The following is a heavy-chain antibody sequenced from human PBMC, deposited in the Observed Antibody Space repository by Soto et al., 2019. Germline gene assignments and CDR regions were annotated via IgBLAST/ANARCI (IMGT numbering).Heavy chain of an antibody. CDR2: IYYREST. Sequence: PSETLSLTCSVSGGSIKSGDHYWSWIRQPPGKGLEWIGYIYYRESTYYNPSLKSRAIISVDTSKNQFSLNLTSLTAADTAVYFCTRDRVDCAFDEVCQYYGMDVWGQGTTVTVSS. D-gene: IGHD3-9*01. V-gene: IGHV4-30-4*01. CDR3: TRDRVDCAFDEVCQYYGMDV. CDR1: GGSIKSGDHY. J-gene: IGHJ6*02.